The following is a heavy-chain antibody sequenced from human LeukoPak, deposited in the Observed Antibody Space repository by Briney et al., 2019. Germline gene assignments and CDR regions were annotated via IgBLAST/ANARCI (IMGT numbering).Heavy chain of an antibody. D-gene: IGHD6-13*01. Sequence: SETLSLTCTVSGGSISSYYWSWIRQPPGKGLEWIGYIYYSGSTNYNPSLKSRVTISVGTSKNQFSLKLSSVTAADTAVYYCANNRYSSSWYDYWGQGTLVTVSS. V-gene: IGHV4-59*01. CDR3: ANNRYSSSWYDY. J-gene: IGHJ4*02. CDR1: GGSISSYY. CDR2: IYYSGST.